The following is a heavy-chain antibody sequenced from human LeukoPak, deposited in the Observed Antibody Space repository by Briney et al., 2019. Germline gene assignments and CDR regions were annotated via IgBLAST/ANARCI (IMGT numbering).Heavy chain of an antibody. CDR1: GYTFTSHG. J-gene: IGHJ6*03. D-gene: IGHD5-12*01. CDR2: INPNSGGT. Sequence: GASVKVSCKASGYTFTSHGISWVRQAPGQGLEWMGWINPNSGGTNYAQKFQGRVTMTRDTSISTAYMELSRLRSDDTAVYYCARDPSIVATSDYYYYMDVWGKGTTVTVSS. V-gene: IGHV1-2*02. CDR3: ARDPSIVATSDYYYYMDV.